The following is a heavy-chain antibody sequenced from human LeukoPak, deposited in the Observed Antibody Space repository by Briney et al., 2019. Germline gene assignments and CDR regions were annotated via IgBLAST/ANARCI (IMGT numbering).Heavy chain of an antibody. CDR2: IYYSGST. D-gene: IGHD1-26*01. CDR1: GGSISSHY. Sequence: SETLSLTCTVSGGSISSHYWSWIRQPPGKGLEWIGYIYYSGSTNYNPSLKSRVTISVDTSKNQFSLKLSSVTAADTAAYYCARKWELPGGANWFDPWGQGTLVTVSS. V-gene: IGHV4-59*11. J-gene: IGHJ5*02. CDR3: ARKWELPGGANWFDP.